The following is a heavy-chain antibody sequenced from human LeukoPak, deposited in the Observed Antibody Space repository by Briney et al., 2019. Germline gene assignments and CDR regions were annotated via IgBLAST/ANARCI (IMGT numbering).Heavy chain of an antibody. D-gene: IGHD3-22*01. CDR2: IKQDGSEK. CDR1: GFTFSSYW. Sequence: GFLRLSCAASGFTFSSYWMSWVRQAPGKGLEWVANIKQDGSEKYYVDSVKGRFTISRDNAKNSLYLQMSSLRADDTAVYYCARDRLLYYYDSGPTGHFQHWGQGTLVTV. CDR3: ARDRLLYYYDSGPTGHFQH. J-gene: IGHJ1*01. V-gene: IGHV3-7*01.